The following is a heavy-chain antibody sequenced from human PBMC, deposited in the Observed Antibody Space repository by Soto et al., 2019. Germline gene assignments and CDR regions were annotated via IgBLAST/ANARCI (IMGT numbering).Heavy chain of an antibody. CDR2: IDPSDSYT. Sequence: GESLKISCKASGYSFTSYWIAWVRQVPGKGLEWVGRIDPSDSYTNYSPSFQGHVTISADKSISTAYLQWSSLKASDTAMYYCATPFSSYDFWSGYDAFDIWGQGTMVTVSS. CDR3: ATPFSSYDFWSGYDAFDI. CDR1: GYSFTSYW. D-gene: IGHD3-3*01. J-gene: IGHJ3*02. V-gene: IGHV5-10-1*01.